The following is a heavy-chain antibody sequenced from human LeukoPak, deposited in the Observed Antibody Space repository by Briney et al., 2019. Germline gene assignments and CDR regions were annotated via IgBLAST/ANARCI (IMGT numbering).Heavy chain of an antibody. J-gene: IGHJ4*02. CDR1: GYTFTSYG. D-gene: IGHD6-6*01. V-gene: IGHV1-18*01. CDR3: ARDGGSSSGILVDY. CDR2: ISAYNGNT. Sequence: ASVKVSCKASGYTFTSYGISWVRQAPGQGLEWMGWISAYNGNTNYAQKLQGRVNMTTDISTGTAYMELKSMRSGDTAVYYCARDGGSSSGILVDYWGQGTLVTVSS.